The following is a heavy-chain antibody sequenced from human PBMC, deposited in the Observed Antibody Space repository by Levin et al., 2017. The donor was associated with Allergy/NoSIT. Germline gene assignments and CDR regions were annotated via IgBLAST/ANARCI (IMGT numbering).Heavy chain of an antibody. J-gene: IGHJ4*02. CDR3: AGIYDFWSGPRDIVVVVAATRFDY. Sequence: GESLKISCAASGFTFSSYAMHWVRQAPGKGLEWVAVISYDGSNKYYADSVKGRFTISRDNSKNTLYLQMNSLRAEDTAVYYCAGIYDFWSGPRDIVVVVAATRFDYWGQGTLVTVSS. CDR1: GFTFSSYA. V-gene: IGHV3-30-3*01. CDR2: ISYDGSNK. D-gene: IGHD2-15*01.